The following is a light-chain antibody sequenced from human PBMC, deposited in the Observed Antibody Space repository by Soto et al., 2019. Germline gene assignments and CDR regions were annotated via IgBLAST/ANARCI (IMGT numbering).Light chain of an antibody. CDR1: QGISNY. CDR3: QKYNSAPPFT. J-gene: IGKJ3*01. Sequence: DLPMTQSPSSLSASVGDRVTITCRASQGISNYLAWYQQRPGKVPKLLIYAASTLQSGVPSRFSGSGSGTDFILTISSLQPEDVATYYCQKYNSAPPFTFGPGTKVEI. CDR2: AAS. V-gene: IGKV1-27*01.